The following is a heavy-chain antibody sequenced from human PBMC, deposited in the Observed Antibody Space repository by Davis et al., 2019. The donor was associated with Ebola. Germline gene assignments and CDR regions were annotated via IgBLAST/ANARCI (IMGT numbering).Heavy chain of an antibody. CDR3: ARDLLLEWLLCGMDV. CDR2: ISSSGSTI. CDR1: GFTFSSYE. Sequence: GGSLRLSCAASGFTFSSYEMNWVRQAPGKGLEWVSYISSSGSTIYYADSVKGRFTISRDNAKNSLYLQMNSLRAEDTAVYYCARDLLLEWLLCGMDVWGQGTTVTVSS. J-gene: IGHJ6*02. D-gene: IGHD3-3*01. V-gene: IGHV3-48*03.